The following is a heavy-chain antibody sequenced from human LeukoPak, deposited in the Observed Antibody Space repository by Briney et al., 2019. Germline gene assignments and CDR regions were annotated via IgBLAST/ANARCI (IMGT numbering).Heavy chain of an antibody. V-gene: IGHV3-11*01. CDR3: ARGGVYYGSGSYYPFDY. CDR1: GFTFSDYY. CDR2: ISSGDNTI. Sequence: GGSLRLSCAASGFTFSDYYMSWIRQAPGKGLEWVSYISSGDNTIYYADSVKGRFTISRDNAKNSLYLQMNSLRAEDTAVYYCARGGVYYGSGSYYPFDYWGQGTLVTVSS. D-gene: IGHD3-10*01. J-gene: IGHJ4*02.